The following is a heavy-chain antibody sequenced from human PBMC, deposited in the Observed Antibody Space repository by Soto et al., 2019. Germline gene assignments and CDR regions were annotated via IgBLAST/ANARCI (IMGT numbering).Heavy chain of an antibody. CDR3: VSAGKPYGLDF. Sequence: GGSQRLSSAASGFTFSNYWRSWVRPAPGKGLEWVANLRPDGSEKYYLGSLKGRFTISRDNYKDSLYLQVDSLGTEVTAMYFCVSAGKPYGLDFWGKGTMLTVSS. CDR2: LRPDGSEK. V-gene: IGHV3-7*01. J-gene: IGHJ6*04. CDR1: GFTFSNYW.